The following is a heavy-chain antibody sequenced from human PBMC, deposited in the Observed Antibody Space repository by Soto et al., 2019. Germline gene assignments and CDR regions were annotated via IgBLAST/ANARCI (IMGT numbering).Heavy chain of an antibody. CDR3: ARKKGDTFDS. CDR1: GFTFSSYT. V-gene: IGHV3-21*01. Sequence: PGGSLRLSCAASGFTFSSYTMNWVRQAPGKGLEWVSFISSSGTYTYYADSLKGRFTISRDNAKDSLYLQMNSLRAEDTAVYYCARKKGDTFDSWGQGTMVTVSS. CDR2: ISSSGTYT. J-gene: IGHJ3*02.